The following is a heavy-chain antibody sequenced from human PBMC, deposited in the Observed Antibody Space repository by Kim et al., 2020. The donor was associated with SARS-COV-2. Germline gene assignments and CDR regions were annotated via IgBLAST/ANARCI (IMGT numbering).Heavy chain of an antibody. J-gene: IGHJ4*02. CDR2: IYYSGST. Sequence: SETLSLTCTVSGGSISSYYWSWIRQPPGKGLEWIGYIYYSGSTNYNPSLKSRVTISVDTSKNQFSLKLSSVTAADTAVYYCARVSSTMVRGVILDYWGQGTLVTDSS. CDR1: GGSISSYY. CDR3: ARVSSTMVRGVILDY. D-gene: IGHD3-10*01. V-gene: IGHV4-59*01.